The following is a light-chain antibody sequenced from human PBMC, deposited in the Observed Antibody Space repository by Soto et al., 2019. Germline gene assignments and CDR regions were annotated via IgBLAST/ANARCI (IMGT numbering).Light chain of an antibody. CDR3: CSFAGSTPS. CDR1: SSDIGNYNL. J-gene: IGLJ2*01. V-gene: IGLV2-23*01. CDR2: DGS. Sequence: QSALTQPASVSGSPGQSITISCTETSSDIGNYNLVSWYQQHPGKAPKLMIYDGSKRPSGVSNGFSASKSGNSASLTISGLQAEDGADYYCCSFAGSTPSFGGGTKVTVL.